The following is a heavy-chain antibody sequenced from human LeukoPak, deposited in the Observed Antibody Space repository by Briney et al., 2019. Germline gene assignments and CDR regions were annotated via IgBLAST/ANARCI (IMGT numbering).Heavy chain of an antibody. V-gene: IGHV3-74*01. CDR3: ARDYLCAFDI. Sequence: GGSLRLSCAASGFTFSSYGMHWARQGPGKGLVWVSRINTDGSSTSNADSVKGRFTISRDNAKNTLYLQMNSLRAEDTAVYYCARDYLCAFDIWGQGTMVTVSS. J-gene: IGHJ3*02. CDR2: INTDGSST. D-gene: IGHD5-12*01. CDR1: GFTFSSYG.